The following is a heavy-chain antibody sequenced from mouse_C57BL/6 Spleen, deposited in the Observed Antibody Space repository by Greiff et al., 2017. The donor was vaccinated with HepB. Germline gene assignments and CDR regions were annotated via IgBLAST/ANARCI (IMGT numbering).Heavy chain of an antibody. CDR3: ARWGRSFDY. Sequence: EVQLQQSGPELVKPGASVKISCKASGYTFTDYYMNWVKQSHGKSLEWIGDINPNNGGTSYNQKFKGKATLTVDKSSSTAYMELRSLTSEDSAVYSCARWGRSFDYWGQGTTLTVSS. CDR2: INPNNGGT. D-gene: IGHD1-1*01. CDR1: GYTFTDYY. J-gene: IGHJ2*01. V-gene: IGHV1-26*01.